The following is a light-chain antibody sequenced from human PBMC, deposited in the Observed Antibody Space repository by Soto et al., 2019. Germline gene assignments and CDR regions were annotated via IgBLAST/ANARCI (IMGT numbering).Light chain of an antibody. CDR2: AAS. Sequence: DIQVTHSPSFLSASVKDRVTITCRASQGISSYLAWYQQKPGKAPKLLIYAASTLQSGVPSRFSGSGSGTEFTLTISSLQPEDFATYYCQQLNSYPPTFGGGTKVDIK. CDR3: QQLNSYPPT. J-gene: IGKJ4*01. CDR1: QGISSY. V-gene: IGKV1-9*01.